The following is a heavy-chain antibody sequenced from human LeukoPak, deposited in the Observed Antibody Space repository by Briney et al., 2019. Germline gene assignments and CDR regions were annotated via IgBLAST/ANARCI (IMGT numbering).Heavy chain of an antibody. J-gene: IGHJ3*02. CDR2: IDHSWIT. V-gene: IGHV4-38-2*02. Sequence: PSETLSLTCNVSGYSISSGYYWGWIRPPPAKGLEWIASIDHSWITYHNPSLKSRVTLSVAMPNNQFSLKLNSVTAADTAVYYCARAKGGVVVVAATRDDGFDIWGQGTMVSVSS. CDR3: ARAKGGVVVVAATRDDGFDI. D-gene: IGHD2-15*01. CDR1: GYSISSGYY.